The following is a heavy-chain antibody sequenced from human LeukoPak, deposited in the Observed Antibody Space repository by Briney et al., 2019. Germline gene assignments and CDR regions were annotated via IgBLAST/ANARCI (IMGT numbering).Heavy chain of an antibody. CDR1: GFTFSSYW. V-gene: IGHV3-7*01. D-gene: IGHD6-19*01. J-gene: IGHJ5*02. Sequence: QPGGPLRLSCAASGFTFSSYWMSWVRQAPGKGLEWVANIKQDGSEKYYVDSVKGRFTISRDNAKNSLYLQMNSLRAEDTAVYYCARVPIAVAGKHWFDPWGQGTLVTVSS. CDR2: IKQDGSEK. CDR3: ARVPIAVAGKHWFDP.